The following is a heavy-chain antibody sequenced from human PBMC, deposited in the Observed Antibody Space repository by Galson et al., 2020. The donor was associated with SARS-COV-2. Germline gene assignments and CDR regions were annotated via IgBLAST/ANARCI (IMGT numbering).Heavy chain of an antibody. D-gene: IGHD5-18*01. Sequence: ASETLSLTCTVSGGSISSYYWSWIRQPAGKGLEWIGRIYTSGSTNYNPSLKSRVTMSVDTSKNQFSLKMSSVTAADTAVYYCARDLGYSHAELKPYWYFDLWGRGTLVTVSS. CDR1: GGSISSYY. V-gene: IGHV4-4*07. CDR2: IYTSGST. CDR3: ARDLGYSHAELKPYWYFDL. J-gene: IGHJ2*01.